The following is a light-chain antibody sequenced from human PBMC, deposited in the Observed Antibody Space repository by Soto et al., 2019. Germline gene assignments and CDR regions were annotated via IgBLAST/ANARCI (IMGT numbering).Light chain of an antibody. CDR3: QQRSNWPPLT. J-gene: IGKJ4*01. V-gene: IGKV3-11*01. CDR2: DAS. CDR1: QSVSSY. Sequence: EIVLTQSPATLSLSPGERATLSCRASQSVSSYLACYQHKPGQAPMLLIYDASNRATGIPARFSGSWSGTDFTLTSSSLEPEDFAVYYSQQRSNWPPLTFGGGTKVDI.